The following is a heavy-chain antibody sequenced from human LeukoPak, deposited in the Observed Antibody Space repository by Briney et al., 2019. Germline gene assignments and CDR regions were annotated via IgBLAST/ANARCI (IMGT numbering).Heavy chain of an antibody. CDR3: VRGGWSVDY. J-gene: IGHJ4*02. CDR1: GFTFSSYS. D-gene: IGHD6-19*01. V-gene: IGHV3-48*04. CDR2: ISSSSSTI. Sequence: GGTLRLSCAASGFTFSSYSMNWVRQAPGKGLEWVSYISSSSSTIYYADSVKGRFTISRDNAKNSLYLQMNSLRAEDTAVYYCVRGGWSVDYWGQGTLVTVSS.